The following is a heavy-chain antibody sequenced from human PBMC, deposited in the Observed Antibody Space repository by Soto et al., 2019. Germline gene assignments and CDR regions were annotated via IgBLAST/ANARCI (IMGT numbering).Heavy chain of an antibody. J-gene: IGHJ4*02. CDR1: GFTFTSDS. CDR3: ARGAALAGKLDL. Sequence: GGSLRLSCEASGFTFTSDSMTWVRQAPGKGLAWVSSISSHGRDIFYADSVKGRFTISRDNAKDSLHLQMNSLTGEDSAVYYCARGAALAGKLDLWGQGTLVTVSS. V-gene: IGHV3-21*06. CDR2: ISSHGRDI. D-gene: IGHD6-19*01.